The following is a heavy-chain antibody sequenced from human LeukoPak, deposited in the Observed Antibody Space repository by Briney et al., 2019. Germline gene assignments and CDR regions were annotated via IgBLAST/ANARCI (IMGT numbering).Heavy chain of an antibody. V-gene: IGHV4-4*07. J-gene: IGHJ3*02. CDR2: IYTSGNT. Sequence: SETLSLTCTVSGGSISTYYWSWIRQPAGKGLEWIGRIYTSGNTNYNPSLKSRVTMSVDTSKNQFSLRLSSVTAADTAVYYYARIKARDAFDIWGQGTMVTVSS. CDR1: GGSISTYY. CDR3: ARIKARDAFDI.